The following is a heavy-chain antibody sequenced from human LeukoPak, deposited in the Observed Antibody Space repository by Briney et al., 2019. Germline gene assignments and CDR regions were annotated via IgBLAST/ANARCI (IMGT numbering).Heavy chain of an antibody. CDR3: AKDMNYVPETTALDY. J-gene: IGHJ4*02. CDR1: GFTFSSYA. Sequence: GGSLRLSCAASGFTFSSYAMSWVRQAPGKGLEWVSAISGSGGSTYYADSVKGRFTISRDNPKNTLYLQMNSLRAEDTAVYYCAKDMNYVPETTALDYWGQGTLVTVSS. D-gene: IGHD1-7*01. V-gene: IGHV3-23*01. CDR2: ISGSGGST.